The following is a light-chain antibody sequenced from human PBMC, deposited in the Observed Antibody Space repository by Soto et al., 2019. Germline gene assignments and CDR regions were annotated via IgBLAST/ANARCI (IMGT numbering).Light chain of an antibody. J-gene: IGKJ4*01. CDR3: QQYSTSPLT. CDR1: QSVRSSH. CDR2: GAS. V-gene: IGKV3-20*01. Sequence: EMVLTQSPGTLSLSPGERATLSCRTSQSVRSSHLAWYQQKSGQAPRLLIYGASSRATGIPDRFSGSGSGTDFTLTISRLEPEDFAVYHCQQYSTSPLTFGGGTKVDIK.